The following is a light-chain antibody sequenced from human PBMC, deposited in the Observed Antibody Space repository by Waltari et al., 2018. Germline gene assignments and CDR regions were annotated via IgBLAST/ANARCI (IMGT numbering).Light chain of an antibody. Sequence: QSALTQPASVSGSPGQSITLSCTGTSPDIGRYQLVSWYQHHSGEAPKLIIYEDTQRPSGVSNRFSGSKSGSTASLTISGLEAEDEADYYCCSFSGRPWVFGGGTRLTVL. CDR3: CSFSGRPWV. CDR2: EDT. V-gene: IGLV2-23*01. CDR1: SPDIGRYQL. J-gene: IGLJ3*02.